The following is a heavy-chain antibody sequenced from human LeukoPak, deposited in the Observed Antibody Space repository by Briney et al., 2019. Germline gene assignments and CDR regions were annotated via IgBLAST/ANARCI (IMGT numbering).Heavy chain of an antibody. CDR1: GFTFSSYW. Sequence: PRGSLRLSCAASGFTFSSYWMSWVRQAPGKGLEWVANIKQDGSEKYYVDSVKGRFTISRDNAKNSLYLQMNSLRAEDTAVYYCARDPDYSGSMGTSVGYYYYYMDVWGKGTTVTVSS. V-gene: IGHV3-7*01. D-gene: IGHD2-15*01. J-gene: IGHJ6*03. CDR2: IKQDGSEK. CDR3: ARDPDYSGSMGTSVGYYYYYMDV.